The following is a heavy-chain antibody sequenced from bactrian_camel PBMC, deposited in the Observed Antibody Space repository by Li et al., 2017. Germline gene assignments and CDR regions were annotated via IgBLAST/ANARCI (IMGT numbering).Heavy chain of an antibody. Sequence: QVQLVESGGDLVAPGGSLRLSCTVSGLTFDDYHMGWFRQAPNKEREGVSCISFSGRSTWYVNSVQGRFTISRDNAKKTLYLQMNSLKPEDTAMYYCAANLCRLGSISDFGRGYWGQGTQVTVS. V-gene: IGHV3S61*01. D-gene: IGHD1*01. CDR3: AANLCRLGSISDFGRGY. J-gene: IGHJ4*01. CDR1: GLTFDDYH. CDR2: ISFSGRST.